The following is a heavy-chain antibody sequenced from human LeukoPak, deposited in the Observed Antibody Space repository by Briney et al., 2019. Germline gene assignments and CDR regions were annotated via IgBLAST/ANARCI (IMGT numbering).Heavy chain of an antibody. CDR1: GFTSSSYW. V-gene: IGHV3-74*01. CDR2: IDRDGSRI. D-gene: IGHD4-23*01. J-gene: IGHJ4*02. CDR3: VRGNDYGGPHY. Sequence: GGSLRLSCAVSGFTSSSYWMHWVRQAPGKGLVWVSRIDRDGSRINYADSVKGRFTISRDNGKNTLFLQMSSLRAEDAAVYYCVRGNDYGGPHYWGQGTLVTVSS.